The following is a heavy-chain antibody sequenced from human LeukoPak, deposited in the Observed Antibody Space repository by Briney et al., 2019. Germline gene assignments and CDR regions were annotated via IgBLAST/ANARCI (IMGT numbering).Heavy chain of an antibody. CDR1: GGSISSYY. J-gene: IGHJ4*02. Sequence: SETLSLTCTVSGGSISSYYWSWIRQPPGKGLEWIGSIYYSGSTYYNPSLKSRVTISVDTSKNQFSLKLSSVTAADTAVYYCAREGYDILTGYYSPGDFDYWGQGTLVTVSS. CDR3: AREGYDILTGYYSPGDFDY. CDR2: IYYSGST. D-gene: IGHD3-9*01. V-gene: IGHV4-59*12.